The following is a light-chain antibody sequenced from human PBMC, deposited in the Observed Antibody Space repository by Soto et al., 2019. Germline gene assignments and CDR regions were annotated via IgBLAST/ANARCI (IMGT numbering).Light chain of an antibody. V-gene: IGKV3-20*01. CDR3: QQYGSSPPP. Sequence: IVLTQSPGTLSLSPGERATLSCRASQSISSNYLAWYQQKPGQAPRLLIHAASSRATGVPDRFSGSGSGKDFTLTISRLEPEDFAVYFFQQYGSSPPPFGHGTKVEIK. CDR1: QSISSNY. J-gene: IGKJ1*01. CDR2: AAS.